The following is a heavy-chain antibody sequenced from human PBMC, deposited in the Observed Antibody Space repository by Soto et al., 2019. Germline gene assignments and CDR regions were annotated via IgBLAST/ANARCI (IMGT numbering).Heavy chain of an antibody. CDR1: GFTFSDFD. Sequence: GGSLRLSCEGSGFTFSDFDIYWVRQAAGEGLECVSGIGTLHDTYYADSVEGRFTISRDNARGSVYLQMNSLRAGDTAVYFCARGRSKDFTSTPPPRFDPWGQGVLVTVSS. CDR2: IGTLHDT. CDR3: ARGRSKDFTSTPPPRFDP. J-gene: IGHJ5*02. D-gene: IGHD2-15*01. V-gene: IGHV3-13*01.